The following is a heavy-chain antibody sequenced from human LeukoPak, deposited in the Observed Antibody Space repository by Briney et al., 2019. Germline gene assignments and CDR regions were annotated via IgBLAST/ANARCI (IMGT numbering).Heavy chain of an antibody. CDR2: IYSGGST. Sequence: PGGSLRLSCAASESSVGSNYMTWVRQAPGKGLEWVSLIYSGGSTRYADSVKGRFTISRDNSKNTLYLQMNSLRAEDTAVYYCAKDRSGYDQYYFDYWGQGTLVTVSA. J-gene: IGHJ4*01. V-gene: IGHV3-66*01. CDR3: AKDRSGYDQYYFDY. CDR1: ESSVGSNY. D-gene: IGHD5-12*01.